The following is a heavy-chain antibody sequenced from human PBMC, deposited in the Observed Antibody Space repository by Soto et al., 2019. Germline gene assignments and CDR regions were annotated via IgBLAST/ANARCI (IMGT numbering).Heavy chain of an antibody. V-gene: IGHV3-48*02. J-gene: IGHJ5*02. Sequence: GGSLRLSCAASGFTFSSYSMNWVRQAPGKGLEWVSYISSSSSTIYYADSVKGRFTISRDNAKNSLYLQMNSLRDEDTAVYYCARDSWAPVVVVAATRGWFDPWGQGTLVTVSS. CDR3: ARDSWAPVVVVAATRGWFDP. CDR1: GFTFSSYS. D-gene: IGHD2-15*01. CDR2: ISSSSSTI.